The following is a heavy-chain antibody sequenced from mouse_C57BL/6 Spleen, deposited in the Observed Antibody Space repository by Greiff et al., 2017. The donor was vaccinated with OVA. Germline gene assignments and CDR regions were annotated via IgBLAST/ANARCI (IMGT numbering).Heavy chain of an antibody. CDR2: ISYDGSN. V-gene: IGHV3-6*01. J-gene: IGHJ2*01. CDR1: GYSITSGYY. Sequence: DVHLVESGPGLVKPSQSLSLTCSVTGYSITSGYYWNWIRQFPGNKLEWMGYISYDGSNNYNPSLKNRISITRDTSKNQFFLKLNSVTTEDTATYYCARGGPDYYGSSPFDYWGQGTTLTVSS. CDR3: ARGGPDYYGSSPFDY. D-gene: IGHD1-1*01.